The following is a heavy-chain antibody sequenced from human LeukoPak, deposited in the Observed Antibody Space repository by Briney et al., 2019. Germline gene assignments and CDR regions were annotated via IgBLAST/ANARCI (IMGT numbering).Heavy chain of an antibody. V-gene: IGHV3-7*01. CDR2: IKQDGREK. CDR1: GFTFSSYW. J-gene: IGHJ3*02. Sequence: PGGSLLLSCAASGFTFSSYWMSWVRQAPGKGREGVANIKQDGREKYYVDSVKGRFTISRDNAKNSLYPQMSSLRAEDTAVYYCARDVYSYGRGAFDIWGQGTMVTVSS. CDR3: ARDVYSYGRGAFDI. D-gene: IGHD5-18*01.